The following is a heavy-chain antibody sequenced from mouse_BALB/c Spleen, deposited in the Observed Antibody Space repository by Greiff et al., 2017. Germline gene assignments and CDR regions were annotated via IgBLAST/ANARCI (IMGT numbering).Heavy chain of an antibody. Sequence: EVKLQESGPGLVKPSQSLSLTCSVTGYSITSGYYWNWIRQFPGNKLEWMGYISYDGSNNYNPSLKNRISITRDTSKNQFFLKLNSVTTEDTATYYCASQGSSGYFDVWGAGTTVTVSS. V-gene: IGHV3-6*02. CDR2: ISYDGSN. CDR1: GYSITSGYY. J-gene: IGHJ1*01. CDR3: ASQGSSGYFDV. D-gene: IGHD1-1*01.